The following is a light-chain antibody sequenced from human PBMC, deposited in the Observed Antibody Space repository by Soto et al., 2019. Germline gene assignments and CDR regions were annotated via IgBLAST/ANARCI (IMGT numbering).Light chain of an antibody. CDR3: QQHGSSPIT. CDR2: GAS. J-gene: IGKJ5*01. CDR1: RSVTNNY. Sequence: EIMLTQSPGTLSFSPGERATLSCRASRSVTNNYLAWHQQKPGQTPRLLIYGASSRATGIPDRFSGSGSGTDFTLTISRLEPEDFAVYYCQQHGSSPITFGQGTRLEIK. V-gene: IGKV3-20*01.